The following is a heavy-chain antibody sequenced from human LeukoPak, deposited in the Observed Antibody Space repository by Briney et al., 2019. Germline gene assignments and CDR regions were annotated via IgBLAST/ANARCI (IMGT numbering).Heavy chain of an antibody. CDR1: GFTVSSNY. V-gene: IGHV3-53*01. D-gene: IGHD3-10*01. CDR3: ARGPVLLWFGELNWFDP. J-gene: IGHJ5*02. CDR2: IYSGGST. Sequence: GGSLRLSCAASGFTVSSNYMSWVRQAPGKGLEWVSVIYSGGSTYYADSVKGRFTISRDNSKNTLYLQMNSLRAEDTAVYYCARGPVLLWFGELNWFDPWGQGTLVTVSS.